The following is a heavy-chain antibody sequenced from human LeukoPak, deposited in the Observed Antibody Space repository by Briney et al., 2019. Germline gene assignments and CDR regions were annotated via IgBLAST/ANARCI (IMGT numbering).Heavy chain of an antibody. Sequence: ASWKVACKVSGYSITELSTHWVRQAPGKGLEWMGGFDPGSGEIIYEQKFQDRVTMTEDTSTDTAYMELSSLRSEDTALYYCATGTHYDLLPFWGQGTLVTVSS. V-gene: IGHV1-24*01. CDR3: ATGTHYDLLPF. J-gene: IGHJ4*02. CDR2: FDPGSGEI. D-gene: IGHD3-9*01. CDR1: GYSITELS.